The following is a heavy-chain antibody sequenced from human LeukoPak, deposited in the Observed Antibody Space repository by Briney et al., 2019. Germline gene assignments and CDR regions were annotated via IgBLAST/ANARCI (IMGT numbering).Heavy chain of an antibody. D-gene: IGHD3-10*01. V-gene: IGHV3-30-3*01. Sequence: GESLRLSCAASGFTFSSYAMHWVRQAPGKGLEWVAVISYDGSNKYYADSVKGRFTISRDNSKNTLYLQMNSLRAEDTAVYYCARDWTRTVRGPFDYWGQGTLVTVSS. J-gene: IGHJ4*02. CDR1: GFTFSSYA. CDR2: ISYDGSNK. CDR3: ARDWTRTVRGPFDY.